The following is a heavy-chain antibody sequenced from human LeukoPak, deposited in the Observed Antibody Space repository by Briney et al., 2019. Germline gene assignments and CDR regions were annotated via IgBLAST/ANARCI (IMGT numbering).Heavy chain of an antibody. J-gene: IGHJ5*02. D-gene: IGHD2-2*01. CDR1: GGTFSSYA. CDR2: IIPIFGTA. Sequence: SVKVSCKASGGTFSSYAISWVRQAPGQGLEWMGRIIPIFGTANYAQKFQGRVTITTDESTSTAYMELGSLRSEDTAVYYCARDQIPAAAIPNWFDPWGQGTLVTVSS. V-gene: IGHV1-69*05. CDR3: ARDQIPAAAIPNWFDP.